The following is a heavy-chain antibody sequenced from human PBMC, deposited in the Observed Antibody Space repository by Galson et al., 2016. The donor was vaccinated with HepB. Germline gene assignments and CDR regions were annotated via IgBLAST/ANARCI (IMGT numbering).Heavy chain of an antibody. D-gene: IGHD4-17*01. CDR2: IYWDDDK. V-gene: IGHV2-5*02. Sequence: PALVKPTQTLTLTCTFSGFSLSTNGVGVGWIRQPPGKALEWLALIYWDDDKRYSPSLKSRLTITKDTSKNQVVLTMTNMDPVDTATYYCARLTSGTADLDCWGQGMLVTVSS. CDR1: GFSLSTNGVG. CDR3: ARLTSGTADLDC. J-gene: IGHJ4*02.